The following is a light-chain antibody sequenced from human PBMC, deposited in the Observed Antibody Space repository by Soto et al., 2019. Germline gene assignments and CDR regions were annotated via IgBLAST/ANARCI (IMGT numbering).Light chain of an antibody. CDR2: GAS. V-gene: IGKV3-20*01. Sequence: EIVLTQSPGTLSLSPGERATLSCRASQSVSSSYLAWYQQKPGQAPRLLIYGASSRATGIPDRFSGSGSGTDFTLTISRLEPEDFAAYYCQQYGSSLRTFGQGTEV. CDR1: QSVSSSY. CDR3: QQYGSSLRT. J-gene: IGKJ1*01.